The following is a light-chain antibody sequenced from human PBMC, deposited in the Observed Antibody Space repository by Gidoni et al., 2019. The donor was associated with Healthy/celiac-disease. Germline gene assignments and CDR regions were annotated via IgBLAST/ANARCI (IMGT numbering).Light chain of an antibody. J-gene: IGLJ3*02. Sequence: SYVLTQPPSVSVAPGQTARITCGGTNIGSKSVHWYQQKPGQAPVLVVYDDSERPSGIPERFSGSNSGNTATLTISRVEAGDEADYYCQVWDSSSDHLWVFGGGTKLTVL. CDR3: QVWDSSSDHLWV. CDR2: DDS. CDR1: NIGSKS. V-gene: IGLV3-21*02.